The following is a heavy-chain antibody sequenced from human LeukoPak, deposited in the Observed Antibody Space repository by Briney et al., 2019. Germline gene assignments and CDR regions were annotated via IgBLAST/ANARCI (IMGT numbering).Heavy chain of an antibody. V-gene: IGHV1-46*01. CDR2: INPSGGST. J-gene: IGHJ4*02. CDR3: ARDDEGRANFDF. CDR1: GYTFTSYY. Sequence: ASVKVSCKASGYTFTSYYMHWVRQAPGQGLEWMGIINPSGGSTSYAQKFQGRVTMTWDTSISTAYMELTRLRSDDTAVYYCARDDEGRANFDFWGQGTLVTVSS.